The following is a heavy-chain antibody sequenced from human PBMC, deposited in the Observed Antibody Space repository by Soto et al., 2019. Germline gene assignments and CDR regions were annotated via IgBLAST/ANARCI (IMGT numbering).Heavy chain of an antibody. J-gene: IGHJ6*02. CDR2: ISYDGSNK. Sequence: GGSLRLSCAASGFTFSSYAMHWVRQAPGKGLEWVAVISYDGSNKYYADSVKGRFTISRDNSKNTLYLQMNSLRAEDTAVYYCARGREVAASAHYGMAVWGQGTTVTVSS. D-gene: IGHD6-13*01. CDR3: ARGREVAASAHYGMAV. V-gene: IGHV3-30-3*01. CDR1: GFTFSSYA.